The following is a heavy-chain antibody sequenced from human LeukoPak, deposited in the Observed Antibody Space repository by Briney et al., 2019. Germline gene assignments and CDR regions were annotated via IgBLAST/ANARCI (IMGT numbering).Heavy chain of an antibody. J-gene: IGHJ4*02. CDR2: ISSGSSYI. V-gene: IGHV3-21*01. D-gene: IGHD1-7*01. CDR1: GVTFSKYS. CDR3: AKDLSWNSYYFDY. Sequence: GGSLRLSCAASGVTFSKYSMNWVRQAPGKGLEWVSSISSGSSYIYYADSVKGRFTISRDNSKNTLYLQMNSLRAEDTAVYYCAKDLSWNSYYFDYWGQGTLVTVSS.